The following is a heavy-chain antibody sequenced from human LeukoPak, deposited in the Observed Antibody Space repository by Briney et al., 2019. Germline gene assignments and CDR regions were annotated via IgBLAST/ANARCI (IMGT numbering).Heavy chain of an antibody. J-gene: IGHJ1*01. D-gene: IGHD3-3*01. CDR2: IYYSGST. V-gene: IGHV4-59*01. CDR1: GGSISSYY. Sequence: SGTLSLTCTVSGGSISSYYWSWIRQPPGKGLEWIGYIYYSGSTNYNPSLKSRVTISVDTSKNQFSLKLSSVTAADTAVYYCASTFFNAEYFQHWGQGTLVTVSS. CDR3: ASTFFNAEYFQH.